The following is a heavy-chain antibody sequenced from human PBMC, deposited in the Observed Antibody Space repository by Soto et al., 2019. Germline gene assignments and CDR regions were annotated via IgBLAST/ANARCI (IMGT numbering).Heavy chain of an antibody. V-gene: IGHV1-69*06. CDR3: AGRGDSYGLDY. CDR2: IIPIFGTA. Sequence: SVKVSCKASGGPFSSYAISWVRQAPGQGLEWMGGIIPIFGTANYAQKFQGRVTITADKSTSTAYMELSSLRSEDTAVYYCAGRGDSYGLDYWGQGTLVTVS. J-gene: IGHJ4*02. D-gene: IGHD5-18*01. CDR1: GGPFSSYA.